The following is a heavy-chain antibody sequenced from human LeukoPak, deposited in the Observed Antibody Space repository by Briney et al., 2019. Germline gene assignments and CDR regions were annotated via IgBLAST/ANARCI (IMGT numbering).Heavy chain of an antibody. Sequence: PGGSLRHSCVASGFTFTTYEMTWVRQAPGKGLEWVSHISSSGSATYYADSVKGRFTISRDNARKSLYLQMSSLRAEDTALYYCARDPYSSSFFDCWGKGTLVTVSS. V-gene: IGHV3-48*03. CDR2: ISSSGSAT. CDR1: GFTFTTYE. CDR3: ARDPYSSSFFDC. J-gene: IGHJ5*01. D-gene: IGHD6-6*01.